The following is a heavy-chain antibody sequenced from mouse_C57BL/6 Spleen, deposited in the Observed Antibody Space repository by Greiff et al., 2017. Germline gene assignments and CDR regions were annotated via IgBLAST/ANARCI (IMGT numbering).Heavy chain of an antibody. CDR3: SNWDVGFAY. V-gene: IGHV1-82*01. D-gene: IGHD4-1*01. J-gene: IGHJ3*01. CDR2: IYPGDGDT. CDR1: GYAFSSSW. Sequence: VKLMESGPELVKPGASVKISCKASGYAFSSSWMNWVKQRPGKGLEWIGRIYPGDGDTNYNGKFKGKATLTADKSSSTAYMQLSSLTSEDSAVYFCSNWDVGFAYWGQGTLVTVSA.